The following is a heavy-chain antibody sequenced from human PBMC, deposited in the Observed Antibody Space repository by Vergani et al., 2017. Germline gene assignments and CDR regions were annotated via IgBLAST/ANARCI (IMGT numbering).Heavy chain of an antibody. D-gene: IGHD5-18*01. CDR3: ARNTAMANYYYYGMDV. J-gene: IGHJ6*02. CDR1: GGSISSYY. Sequence: QVQLQESGPGLVKPSETLSLTCTVSGGSISSYYWSWIRQPPGKGLEWIAYIYTSGSTNYNPSLKSRVTISVDTSKNQFSLKLSSVTAADTAVYYCARNTAMANYYYYGMDVWGQGTTVTVSS. CDR2: IYTSGST. V-gene: IGHV4-4*09.